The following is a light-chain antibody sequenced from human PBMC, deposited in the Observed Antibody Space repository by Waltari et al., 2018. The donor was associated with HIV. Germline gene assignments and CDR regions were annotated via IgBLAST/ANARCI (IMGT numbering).Light chain of an antibody. CDR2: EDF. CDR3: GTWDSSLGAGV. V-gene: IGLV1-51*02. J-gene: IGLJ3*02. CDR1: TSNFWIHS. Sequence: SVLTQPPSVSAAPGQTITISCSGSTSNFWIHSVAWYQQFPGRAPKFLIYEDFRRPSGIPDRFSGSKSGTSATLDITGLQTGDEADYYCGTWDSSLGAGVFGGGTKVTV.